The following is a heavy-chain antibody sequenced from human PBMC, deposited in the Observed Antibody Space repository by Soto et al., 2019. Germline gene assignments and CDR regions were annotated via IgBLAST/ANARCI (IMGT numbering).Heavy chain of an antibody. Sequence: PGESLKIPCKGSGYSFTSYWIGWVRQMPGKGLEWMGIIYPGDSDTRYSPSFQGQVTISADKSISTAYLQWSSLKASDTAMYYCARYLESYYYSYGMDVWGQGTTVTVSS. V-gene: IGHV5-51*01. CDR3: ARYLESYYYSYGMDV. J-gene: IGHJ6*02. CDR2: IYPGDSDT. CDR1: GYSFTSYW.